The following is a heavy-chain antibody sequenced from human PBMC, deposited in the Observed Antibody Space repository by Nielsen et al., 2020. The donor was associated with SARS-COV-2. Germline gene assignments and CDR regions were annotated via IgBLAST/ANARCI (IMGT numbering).Heavy chain of an antibody. D-gene: IGHD5-18*01. J-gene: IGHJ6*02. CDR2: ISGSGGST. CDR3: ARDVYTAMVRALGYYYGMDV. CDR1: GFTFSSYA. Sequence: GESLKISCAASGFTFSSYAMSWVRQAPGKGLEWVSAISGSGGSTYYADSVKGRFTISRDNSKNTLYLQMNSLRAEDTAVYYCARDVYTAMVRALGYYYGMDVWGQGTTVTVSS. V-gene: IGHV3-23*01.